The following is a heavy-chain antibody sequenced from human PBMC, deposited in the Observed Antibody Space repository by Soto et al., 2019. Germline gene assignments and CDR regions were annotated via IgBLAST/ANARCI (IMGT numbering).Heavy chain of an antibody. J-gene: IGHJ6*02. CDR1: GGSISSSNW. CDR2: IYHSGST. D-gene: IGHD3-3*01. Sequence: ASETLSLTCAVSGGSISSSNWWSWVRQPPGKGLEWIGEIYHSGSTNYNPSLKSRVTISVDKSKNQFSLKLSSVTAADTAVYYCARDSTKFWSGYRRTSRYGMDVWGQGTTVTVSS. CDR3: ARDSTKFWSGYRRTSRYGMDV. V-gene: IGHV4-4*02.